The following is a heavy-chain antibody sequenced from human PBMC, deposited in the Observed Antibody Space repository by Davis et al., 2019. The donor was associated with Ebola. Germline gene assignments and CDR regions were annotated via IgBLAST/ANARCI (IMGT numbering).Heavy chain of an antibody. V-gene: IGHV3-74*01. CDR2: LNGDGNQI. D-gene: IGHD1-14*01. CDR3: GRVILVPGIGVDI. J-gene: IGHJ6*02. Sequence: GESLKISCVGSGFTLTGRWMHWVRQAPGKGLVWVSRLNGDGNQIHYADSVEGRFTVSRDNAKNTLYVQMNSLRAEDTGIYYCGRVILVPGIGVDIWGQGTTVTVSS. CDR1: GFTLTGRW.